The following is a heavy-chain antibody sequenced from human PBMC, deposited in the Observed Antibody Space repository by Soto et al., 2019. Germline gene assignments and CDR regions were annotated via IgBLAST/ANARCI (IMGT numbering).Heavy chain of an antibody. CDR1: GGTFSSYT. D-gene: IGHD3-9*01. V-gene: IGHV1-69*02. CDR2: IIPILGIA. Sequence: ASVKVSCKASGGTFSSYTISWVRQAPGQGLEWMGRIIPILGIANYAQKFQGRVTITADKSTSTAYMELSSLRSEDTAVYYCARGETTYYDILTGYYSYGMDVWGQGTTVTVSS. J-gene: IGHJ6*02. CDR3: ARGETTYYDILTGYYSYGMDV.